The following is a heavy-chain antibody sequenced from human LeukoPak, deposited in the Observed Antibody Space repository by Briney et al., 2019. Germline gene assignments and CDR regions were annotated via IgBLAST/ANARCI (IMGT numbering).Heavy chain of an antibody. CDR3: ARADSMNY. CDR1: GYTFSGYY. Sequence: ASVKVSCKASGYTFSGYYMHWVRQAPGQGLEWMGRINPNSGDTNYAQKFQGRVTMSLDTSITTAYMELSRLRSDDTAVYYCARADSMNYWGQGSLLTVSS. D-gene: IGHD3-22*01. V-gene: IGHV1-2*06. J-gene: IGHJ4*02. CDR2: INPNSGDT.